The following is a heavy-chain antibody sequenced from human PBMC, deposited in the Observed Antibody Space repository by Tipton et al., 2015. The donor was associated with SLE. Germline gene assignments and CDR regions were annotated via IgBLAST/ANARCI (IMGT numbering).Heavy chain of an antibody. V-gene: IGHV4-34*01. CDR1: GGSFSGYY. Sequence: TLSLTCAVYGGSFSGYYWTWIRQPPGKGLEWIGEINHSGNTNFNSSLKNRVTISVDTSRNQFSLKLTSVTAADTAVYFCARVPLGQRQTGYWYFDLWGRGTLVTVSS. CDR2: INHSGNT. D-gene: IGHD1/OR15-1a*01. J-gene: IGHJ2*01. CDR3: ARVPLGQRQTGYWYFDL.